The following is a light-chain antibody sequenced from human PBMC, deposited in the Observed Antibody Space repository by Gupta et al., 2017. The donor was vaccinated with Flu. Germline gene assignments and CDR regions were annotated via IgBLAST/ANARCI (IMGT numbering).Light chain of an antibody. V-gene: IGKV3-20*01. Sequence: ENVLTQSPGTLSLSPGERATLSCRASQSVTSNSLAWYQQRPGQAPRLLIYGASSRATGIPDRFSGGGSGTDFSLIISRLEPEDFAVYFCQQDGSLPRTFGQGTKVEI. CDR3: QQDGSLPRT. CDR1: QSVTSNS. J-gene: IGKJ1*01. CDR2: GAS.